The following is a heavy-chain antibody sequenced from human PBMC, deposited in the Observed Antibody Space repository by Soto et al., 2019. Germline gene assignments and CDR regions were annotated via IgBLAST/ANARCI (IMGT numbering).Heavy chain of an antibody. CDR3: ARVIDDYGDYVGGEFDP. CDR1: GGSVSSGSYN. J-gene: IGHJ5*02. D-gene: IGHD4-17*01. Sequence: SETLSLTCTVSGGSVSSGSYNWSWIRQPPGKGLEWIGNIYYSGRTNYNPSLKGRFTILGDTSKNQFSLKLSSVTAADTAVYYCARVIDDYGDYVGGEFDPWGQGTLVTVSS. V-gene: IGHV4-61*01. CDR2: IYYSGRT.